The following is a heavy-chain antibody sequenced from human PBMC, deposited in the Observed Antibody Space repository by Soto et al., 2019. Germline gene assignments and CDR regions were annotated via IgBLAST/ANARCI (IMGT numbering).Heavy chain of an antibody. CDR2: ISASGRS. V-gene: IGHV4-4*07. D-gene: IGHD2-8*01. Sequence: QVQLQESGPGLVKPSETLSLTCTVSGDFISNFYWSWIRQPAGKGLQSLGRISASGRSNYNPNLQRRVAMSLDTSKNQLSLRLTSLSAADTAVYFCARGMGRYFDLWGRGTLGTVCS. CDR1: GDFISNFY. J-gene: IGHJ2*01. CDR3: ARGMGRYFDL.